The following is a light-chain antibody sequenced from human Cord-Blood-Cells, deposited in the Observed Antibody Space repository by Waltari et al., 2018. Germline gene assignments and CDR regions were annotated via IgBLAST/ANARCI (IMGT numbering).Light chain of an antibody. CDR3: CSYAGSYTLWV. CDR2: DVG. Sequence: QSALTQPRSVSGSPGQSVTISCTGTSSDVGGYNYVSWYQQHPGKAPKLMIYDVGKRPSGVPDRFSGSKSGNTASLTISGLQAEDEADYYCCSYAGSYTLWVFGGGTKLTVL. J-gene: IGLJ3*02. CDR1: SSDVGGYNY. V-gene: IGLV2-11*01.